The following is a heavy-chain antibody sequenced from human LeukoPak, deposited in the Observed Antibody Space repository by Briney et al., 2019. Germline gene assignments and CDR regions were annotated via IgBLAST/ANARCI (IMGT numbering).Heavy chain of an antibody. D-gene: IGHD5-24*01. CDR1: GFTFSTYD. J-gene: IGHJ6*02. V-gene: IGHV3-30*18. CDR3: ANSRRDGYNQWYYGMDV. Sequence: GGSLRLSCAASGFTFSTYDMHWVHQAPGKGLEWVAVISYDGSNKYYADSVKGRFTISRDNSKNTLYLQMNSLRPEDTAVYYCANSRRDGYNQWYYGMDVWGQGTTVTVSS. CDR2: ISYDGSNK.